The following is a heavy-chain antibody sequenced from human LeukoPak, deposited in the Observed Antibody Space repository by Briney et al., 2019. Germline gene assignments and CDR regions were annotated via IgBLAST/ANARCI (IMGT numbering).Heavy chain of an antibody. J-gene: IGHJ4*02. CDR1: GFTFSSYA. D-gene: IGHD5-12*01. V-gene: IGHV3-30-3*01. CDR3: ARDRRWLQCFDY. CDR2: ISYDGSNK. Sequence: GRSLRLSCAASGFTFSSYAMHWVRQAPGKGLEWVAVISYDGSNKYYADSVKGRFTISRDNSKNTLYLQMNSLRAGDTAVYYCARDRRWLQCFDYWGQGTLVTVSS.